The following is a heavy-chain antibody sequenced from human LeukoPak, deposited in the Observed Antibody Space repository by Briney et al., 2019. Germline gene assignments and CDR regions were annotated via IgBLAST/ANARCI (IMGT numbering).Heavy chain of an antibody. CDR1: GLTFSIDS. CDR2: ISPNGANI. Sequence: GGSLRLSCSASGLTFSIDSMHWVRKAPGKGLEYASGISPNGANINYADSVKGRFTISRDNSNHMLYLQMSSLRAEDSAVYFFVKENKLVMGDFDIWGQGTLVTVSS. D-gene: IGHD2-21*01. V-gene: IGHV3-64D*06. J-gene: IGHJ4*02. CDR3: VKENKLVMGDFDI.